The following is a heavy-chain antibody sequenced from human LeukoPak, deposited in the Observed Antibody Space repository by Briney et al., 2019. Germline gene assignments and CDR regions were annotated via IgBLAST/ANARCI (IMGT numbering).Heavy chain of an antibody. D-gene: IGHD3-22*01. CDR2: IYTSGST. Sequence: SETLSLTCTVSGVSISSYYWSWIRQPAGKGLEWIGRIYTSGSTNYNPSLKSRVTMSVDTSKNQFSLKLSSVTAADTAVYYCARDRYYYDSSGYYIFDYWGQGTLVTVSS. CDR3: ARDRYYYDSSGYYIFDY. CDR1: GVSISSYY. V-gene: IGHV4-4*07. J-gene: IGHJ4*02.